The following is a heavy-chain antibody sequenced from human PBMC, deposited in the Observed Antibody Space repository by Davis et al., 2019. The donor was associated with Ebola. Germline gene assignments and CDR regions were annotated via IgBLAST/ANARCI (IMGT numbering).Heavy chain of an antibody. CDR1: GGSFSGYY. Sequence: MPSETLSLTCAVYGGSFSGYYWSWIRQPPGKGLEWIGEINHSGSTNYNPSLKSRVTISVDTSKNQFSLKLSSVTAADTSVYYCARFGVQRIAALYYYYGMDVWGQGTTVTVSS. D-gene: IGHD6-6*01. CDR3: ARFGVQRIAALYYYYGMDV. CDR2: INHSGST. J-gene: IGHJ6*02. V-gene: IGHV4-34*01.